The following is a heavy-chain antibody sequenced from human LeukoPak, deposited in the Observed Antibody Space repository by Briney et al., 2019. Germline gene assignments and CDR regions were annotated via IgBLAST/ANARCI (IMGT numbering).Heavy chain of an antibody. CDR1: GFTFSSYG. D-gene: IGHD2-2*01. CDR2: IRYDGSNK. J-gene: IGHJ4*02. V-gene: IGHV3-30*02. CDR3: AKDRVPAAIRFSWYFDY. Sequence: GGSLRLSCAASGFTFSSYGMHWVRQAPGKGLEWVAFIRYDGSNKYYADSVKGRFTISRDNSKNTLYLQMNSLRAEDTAVYYCAKDRVPAAIRFSWYFDYWGQGTLVTVSS.